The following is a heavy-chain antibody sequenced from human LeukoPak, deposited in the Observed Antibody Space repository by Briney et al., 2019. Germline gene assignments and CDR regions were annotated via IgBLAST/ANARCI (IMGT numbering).Heavy chain of an antibody. V-gene: IGHV1-2*02. D-gene: IGHD5-18*01. CDR1: GYTFTGYY. CDR2: INPNSGGT. Sequence: ASVNVSCKASGYTFTGYYIHSVRQAPGQRLEWMGWINPNSGGTNYAQKFQVRVTMTRDTSISTAYMELSRLRSDDTAVYYCERGESAQLWYRFDYWGQGPLVTVSS. J-gene: IGHJ4*02. CDR3: ERGESAQLWYRFDY.